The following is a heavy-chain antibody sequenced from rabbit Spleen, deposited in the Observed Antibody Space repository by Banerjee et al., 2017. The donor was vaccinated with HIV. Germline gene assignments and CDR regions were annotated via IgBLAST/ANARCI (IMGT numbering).Heavy chain of an antibody. V-gene: IGHV1S40*01. Sequence: QSLEESGGDLVKPGASLTLTCTASGVSFSSNHYMCWVRQAPGKGLEWIACIDTGSSGFTYFATWAKGRFTISKTSSTTVTLQMTSLTVADTATYFCARDIVDDTNLWGPGTLVTVS. D-gene: IGHD1-1*01. CDR2: IDTGSSGFT. CDR1: GVSFSSNHY. CDR3: ARDIVDDTNL. J-gene: IGHJ6*01.